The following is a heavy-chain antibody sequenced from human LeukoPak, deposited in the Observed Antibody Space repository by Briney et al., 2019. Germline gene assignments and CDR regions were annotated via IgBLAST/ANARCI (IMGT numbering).Heavy chain of an antibody. V-gene: IGHV3-64*01. CDR2: ISSNGGST. J-gene: IGHJ4*02. CDR3: AREYYGGYVDY. CDR1: GFTFSSFS. Sequence: PGGSLRLTCAASGFTFSSFSMHWVRQAPGKGLESVSAISSNGGSTYYANSVEGRFTISRDNSKNTLYLQMGSLRAEDMAVYYCAREYYGGYVDYWGQGTLVTVSS. D-gene: IGHD3-10*01.